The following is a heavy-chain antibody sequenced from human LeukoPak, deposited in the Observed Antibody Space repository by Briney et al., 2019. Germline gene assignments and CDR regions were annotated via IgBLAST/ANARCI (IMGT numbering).Heavy chain of an antibody. D-gene: IGHD3-10*01. CDR3: ARGGLSGSGSADI. V-gene: IGHV1-2*02. CDR1: GYTFTGYY. Sequence: ASVKVSCKASGYTFTGYYMHWVRQAPGQGLEWMGWINPNSGGTNYAQKFQGRVTMTRDTSISTAYMELRSLRSDDTAVYYCARGGLSGSGSADIWGQGTMVTVSS. CDR2: INPNSGGT. J-gene: IGHJ3*02.